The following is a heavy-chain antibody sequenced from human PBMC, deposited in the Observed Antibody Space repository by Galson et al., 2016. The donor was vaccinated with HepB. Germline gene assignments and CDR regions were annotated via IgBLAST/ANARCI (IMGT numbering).Heavy chain of an antibody. V-gene: IGHV1-69*06. J-gene: IGHJ6*04. D-gene: IGHD2-2*01. CDR2: IIPIFGTT. CDR3: ARTHYDCSNNNCYLPDYYYYGMDV. CDR1: GGTFSSYA. Sequence: SVKVSCKASGGTFSSYAISWVRQAPGQGLEWMGGIIPIFGTTNYAQKFQGRVTITADKSTSTAYMELTSLRSEDTAVYYCARTHYDCSNNNCYLPDYYYYGMDVWGKGTTVTVSS.